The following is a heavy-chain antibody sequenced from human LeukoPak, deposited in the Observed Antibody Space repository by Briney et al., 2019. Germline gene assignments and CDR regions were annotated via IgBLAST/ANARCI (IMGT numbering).Heavy chain of an antibody. CDR2: IYYSGST. D-gene: IGHD2-2*01. Sequence: MASETLSLTCTVSGGSISSYYWSWIRQPPGKGLEWIGYIYYSGSTNYNPSLKSRVTISVDTSKNQFSLKLSSVTAADTAVYYCARGHQLLPYFDYWGQGTLVTVSS. CDR3: ARGHQLLPYFDY. J-gene: IGHJ4*02. V-gene: IGHV4-59*01. CDR1: GGSISSYY.